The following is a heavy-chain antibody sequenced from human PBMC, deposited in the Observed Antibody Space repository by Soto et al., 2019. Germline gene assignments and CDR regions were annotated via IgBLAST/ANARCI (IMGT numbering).Heavy chain of an antibody. V-gene: IGHV3-30-3*01. D-gene: IGHD3-10*01. CDR3: ARDPTLWFGESYYFDY. CDR2: ISYDGSNK. J-gene: IGHJ4*02. Sequence: QVQLVESGGGVVQPGRSLRLSCAASGFTFSSYAMHWVRQAPGKGPEWVAVISYDGSNKYYADSVKGRFTISRDNSKNTLYLQMNSLRAEDTAVYYCARDPTLWFGESYYFDYWGQGTLVTVSS. CDR1: GFTFSSYA.